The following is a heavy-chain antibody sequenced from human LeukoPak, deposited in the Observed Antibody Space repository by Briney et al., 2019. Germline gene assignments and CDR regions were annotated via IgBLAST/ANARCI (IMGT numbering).Heavy chain of an antibody. J-gene: IGHJ6*03. Sequence: SETLSLTCTVSGYSISNGYYWGWIRQPPGKGVEWIGSIFHSGSAYYNPSLKSRVIISEDTSKHQFSLKLSSVTAADTAVYYCARDQRSGYTGYDYYYYYYMDVGGKGTTVTVSS. D-gene: IGHD5-12*01. CDR1: GYSISNGYY. CDR2: IFHSGSA. CDR3: ARDQRSGYTGYDYYYYYYMDV. V-gene: IGHV4-38-2*02.